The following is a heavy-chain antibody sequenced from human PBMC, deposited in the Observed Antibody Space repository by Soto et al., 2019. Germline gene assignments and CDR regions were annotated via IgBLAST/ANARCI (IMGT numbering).Heavy chain of an antibody. CDR3: AKDVRELRTDYFLDY. V-gene: IGHV3-30*18. CDR2: VSYDGSNK. Sequence: PGGSLRLSCAASGFTFGSYGMHWVRQTATKGLEWVAVVSYDGSNKYYADSVKGRFTISRDNSKNTLYLQMHSLRTDDTAVYYCAKDVRELRTDYFLDYWGQG. J-gene: IGHJ4*02. CDR1: GFTFGSYG. D-gene: IGHD3-10*01.